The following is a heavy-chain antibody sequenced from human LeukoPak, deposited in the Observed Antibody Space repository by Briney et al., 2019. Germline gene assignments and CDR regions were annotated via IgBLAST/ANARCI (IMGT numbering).Heavy chain of an antibody. Sequence: GGALGLSFAASGFHLSSYAISWVRQGPGKGLVWVSAISGSGGSTYYADSVKGRFTISRDNSKNTLYLQMNSLRAEDTAVYYCAIAHYDSSGIFDYWGQGTLVTVSS. D-gene: IGHD3-22*01. CDR1: GFHLSSYA. J-gene: IGHJ4*02. CDR3: AIAHYDSSGIFDY. V-gene: IGHV3-23*01. CDR2: ISGSGGST.